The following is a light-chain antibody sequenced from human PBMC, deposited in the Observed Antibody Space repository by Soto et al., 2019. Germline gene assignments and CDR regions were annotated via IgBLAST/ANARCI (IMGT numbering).Light chain of an antibody. J-gene: IGKJ2*01. CDR2: DAS. CDR1: QSVSSY. CDR3: QQRSTWPPYT. Sequence: EIVLTQSPATLSLSPGERATLSCRASQSVSSYLAWYQQKPGQAPRLLIYDASNRATGIPARFSGSGSGTEFTLNISSLEPEDFAVYYCQQRSTWPPYTFGQGTKLEI. V-gene: IGKV3-11*01.